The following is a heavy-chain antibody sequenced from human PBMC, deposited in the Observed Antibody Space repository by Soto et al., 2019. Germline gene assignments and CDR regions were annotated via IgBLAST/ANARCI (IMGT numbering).Heavy chain of an antibody. CDR3: VRDSARIVLVPLVHGDNWLDP. V-gene: IGHV3-11*06. CDR1: GFTFSDYF. CDR2: ISGSSDNI. D-gene: IGHD2-2*01. Sequence: QVQLVESGGGVVKPAGSLRLSCAASGFTFSDYFMSWIRQAPGKGLEWVSFISGSSDNIKYADSVKGRFTISRDNAKNSLYLQMNSLRAEDTAVYYCVRDSARIVLVPLVHGDNWLDPRGQGTLVTVSS. J-gene: IGHJ5*02.